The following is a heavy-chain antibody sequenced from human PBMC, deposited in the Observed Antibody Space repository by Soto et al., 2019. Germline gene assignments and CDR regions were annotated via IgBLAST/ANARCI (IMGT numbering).Heavy chain of an antibody. CDR2: ASYSGKT. V-gene: IGHV4-59*07. Sequence: QVQLQESGPGLVKTSDTLSLTCTVSGGSITPYYWSWIRQPPGEGLGWIGYASYSGKTGYNPSLKSRVSMSIDTSKNEFSLKLTSLTAADAATYYCARQQYTVVTAFDVWGQGTTVAVSS. CDR1: GGSITPYY. J-gene: IGHJ3*01. D-gene: IGHD2-15*01. CDR3: ARQQYTVVTAFDV.